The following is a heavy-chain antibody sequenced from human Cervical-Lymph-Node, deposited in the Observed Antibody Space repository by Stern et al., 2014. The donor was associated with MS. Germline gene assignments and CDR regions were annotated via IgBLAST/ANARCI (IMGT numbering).Heavy chain of an antibody. CDR1: GYLFDDYW. D-gene: IGHD5-12*01. J-gene: IGHJ4*02. Sequence: EVQLVESGAEVKKPGESLKISCEASGYLFDDYWIGWVRQMSGRGLELVAIIFPRDSNTRYSPSVQGQVTISADKSISPAYLPGSSLKASHPAMYYCARSPATPSGYDRFDYWGQGALVTVSS. CDR2: IFPRDSNT. CDR3: ARSPATPSGYDRFDY. V-gene: IGHV5-51*03.